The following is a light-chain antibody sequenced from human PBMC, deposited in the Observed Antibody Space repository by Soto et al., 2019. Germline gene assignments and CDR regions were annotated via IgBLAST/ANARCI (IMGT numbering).Light chain of an antibody. CDR3: QQRSNWRWT. J-gene: IGKJ1*01. CDR1: QSVSSY. CDR2: DAS. Sequence: ETVLTQSPATLSLSPGERATLSCRASQSVSSYLAWYQQKPGQAPRLLIYDASNRATGIPARFSGSGSGTDFTLTISRLEPEDFAVYYCQQRSNWRWTFGQGTKVEIK. V-gene: IGKV3-11*01.